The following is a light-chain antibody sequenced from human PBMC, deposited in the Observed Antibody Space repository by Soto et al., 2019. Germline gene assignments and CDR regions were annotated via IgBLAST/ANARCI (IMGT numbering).Light chain of an antibody. V-gene: IGKV1-9*01. CDR1: QGISNY. CDR2: AAS. J-gene: IGKJ3*01. CDR3: QHLNSSPFT. Sequence: DIQLTQSPSFLSASVGDRVTITCRASQGISNYLAWYQQKPGKAPQLLIYAASTLQSGVPSRFRGSGSGTEFTLTISSLQPEDLATSFCQHLNSSPFTFGPGTKVDIK.